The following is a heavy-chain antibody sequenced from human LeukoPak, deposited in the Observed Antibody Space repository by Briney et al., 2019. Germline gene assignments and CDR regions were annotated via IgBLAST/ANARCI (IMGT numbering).Heavy chain of an antibody. Sequence: GGSLRLSCAASGFTFSSYAMSWVRQAPGKGLEWASGISGSGGGTHYADSVKGRFTISRDNSKNTLDLQMNSLRAEDTAVYYCAKGGIDSFHYWGRGTLATV. CDR3: AKGGIDSFHY. V-gene: IGHV3-23*01. CDR2: ISGSGGGT. CDR1: GFTFSSYA. J-gene: IGHJ4*02. D-gene: IGHD1-26*01.